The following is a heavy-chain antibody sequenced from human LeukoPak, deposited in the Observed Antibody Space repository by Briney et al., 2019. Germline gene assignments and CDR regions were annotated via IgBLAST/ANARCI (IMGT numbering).Heavy chain of an antibody. J-gene: IGHJ4*01. CDR2: ITPGVGST. V-gene: IGHV3-23*01. Sequence: GGSLRLSCAASGFTFTRSSISWVRQAPGKGLEWVSAITPGVGSTHYADSVEGRFTISSDNSKNTVYLQMNSLRPEDMAVYYCAKEIFSGLLYIEFRGHGTLVTVSS. D-gene: IGHD3-22*01. CDR3: AKEIFSGLLYIEF. CDR1: GFTFTRSS.